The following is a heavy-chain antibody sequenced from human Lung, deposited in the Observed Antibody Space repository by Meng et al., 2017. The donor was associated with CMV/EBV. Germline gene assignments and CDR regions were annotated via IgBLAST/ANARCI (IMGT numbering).Heavy chain of an antibody. J-gene: IGHJ4*02. Sequence: QVHLQESGPGLVKSSETPSLTCSVSGVSISGFYWSWIRQPAGKGLEGIGRIYINGDTNYNPSLKSRVTISKDTSKNQISLRLTSVTAADTAIYYCATGSGDFDHWGRGTLVTVS. CDR3: ATGSGDFDH. CDR2: IYINGDT. V-gene: IGHV4-4*07. D-gene: IGHD1-26*01. CDR1: GVSISGFY.